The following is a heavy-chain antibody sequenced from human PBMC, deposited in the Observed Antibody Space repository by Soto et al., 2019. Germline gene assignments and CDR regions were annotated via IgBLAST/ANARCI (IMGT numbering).Heavy chain of an antibody. CDR2: IHYSGST. CDR1: GGSISSGGYY. CDR3: ARYSGIAVAGHYYGMDV. Sequence: QVQLQESGPGLVKPSQTLSLTCTVSGGSISSGGYYWSWIRQHPGTGLEWIGYIHYSGSTYYNPSLKSRVTISVDTSKNQFSLKLSSVTAADTAVYYCARYSGIAVAGHYYGMDVWGQGTTVTVSS. D-gene: IGHD6-19*01. J-gene: IGHJ6*02. V-gene: IGHV4-31*03.